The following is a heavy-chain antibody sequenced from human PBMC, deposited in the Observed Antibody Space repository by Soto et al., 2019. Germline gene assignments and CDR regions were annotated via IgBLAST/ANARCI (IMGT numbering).Heavy chain of an antibody. J-gene: IGHJ3*02. Sequence: QVQLVESGGGVVQPGRSLRLSCAASGFTFSSYGMHWVRQAPGKGLEWVAGIWYDGSNKYYADSVKGRFTISRDNSTNTLYLQMNSLRAEDTAVYYCARDPVGQGLKSYSDAFDIWCQGTMVTVSS. V-gene: IGHV3-33*01. CDR3: ARDPVGQGLKSYSDAFDI. CDR2: IWYDGSNK. D-gene: IGHD6-19*01. CDR1: GFTFSSYG.